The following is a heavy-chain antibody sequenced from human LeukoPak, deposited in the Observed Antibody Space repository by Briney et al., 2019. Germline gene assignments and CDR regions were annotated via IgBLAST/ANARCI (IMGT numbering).Heavy chain of an antibody. J-gene: IGHJ4*02. CDR2: INWNGGST. CDR3: ARDRVIAAAGTTSYFDY. V-gene: IGHV3-20*04. Sequence: GGSLRLSCAASGFTFDDYGMSWVRQAPGKGLEWVSGINWNGGSTGYADSVKGRFTISRDNAKNSLYLQMNSLRAEDTAVYYCARDRVIAAAGTTSYFDYWGQGTLVTVSS. CDR1: GFTFDDYG. D-gene: IGHD6-13*01.